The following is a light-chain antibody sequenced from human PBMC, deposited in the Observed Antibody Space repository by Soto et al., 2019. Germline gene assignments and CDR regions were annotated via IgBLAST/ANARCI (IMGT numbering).Light chain of an antibody. J-gene: IGLJ2*01. Sequence: QSALTQPPSASGSPGQSVTISCTGTSSDVGGYNYVSWYQQHPGKAPKLMIYDVSKRPSGVPDRFSGSKSGNTASLTVSGLLAEDEADYYCSSYAGSNNVVFGGGTQLTVL. V-gene: IGLV2-8*01. CDR2: DVS. CDR3: SSYAGSNNVV. CDR1: SSDVGGYNY.